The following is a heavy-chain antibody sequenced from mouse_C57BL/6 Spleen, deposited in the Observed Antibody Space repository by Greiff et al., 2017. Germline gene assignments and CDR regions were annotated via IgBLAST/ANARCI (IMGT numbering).Heavy chain of an antibody. CDR2: ISDCGSYT. J-gene: IGHJ2*01. Sequence: EVKVEESGGGLVKPGGSLKLSCAASGFTFSSYAMSWVRQTPEKRLEWVATISDCGSYTSYPDNVKGRFTISRDNAKNTLYLQMSHLKSEDTAMYYCARDSDGYFDYWGQGTTLTVSS. CDR1: GFTFSSYA. CDR3: ARDSDGYFDY. V-gene: IGHV5-4*01. D-gene: IGHD2-3*01.